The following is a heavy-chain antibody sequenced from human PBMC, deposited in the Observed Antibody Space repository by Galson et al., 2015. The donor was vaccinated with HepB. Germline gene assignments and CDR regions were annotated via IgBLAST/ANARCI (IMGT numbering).Heavy chain of an antibody. D-gene: IGHD5-24*01. CDR3: ARILRSIEMATILNWYFDI. J-gene: IGHJ2*01. CDR2: IFSNDEK. V-gene: IGHV2-26*01. Sequence: PALVKPTQTLTLPCTVSGFSLSNGRMGVSWIRQPPGKALEWLAHIFSNDEKYYSTSLKSRLTISKDTSKSQVVLTMTNMDPVDTATYYCARILRSIEMATILNWYFDIWGRGTLVTVSS. CDR1: GFSLSNGRMG.